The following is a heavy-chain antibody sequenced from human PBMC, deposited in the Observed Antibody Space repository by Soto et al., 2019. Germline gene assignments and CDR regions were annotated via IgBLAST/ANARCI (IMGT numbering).Heavy chain of an antibody. CDR3: ARDGVLPSY. J-gene: IGHJ4*02. Sequence: GGSQSLSCSASGFTLSSYSMNWVRQAPGKGLEWVSSISSSSSYIYYADSVKGRFTISRDNAKNSLYLQMNSLRAEDTAVYYCARDGVLPSYWGQGTLVTVSS. CDR2: ISSSSSYI. CDR1: GFTLSSYS. D-gene: IGHD3-3*01. V-gene: IGHV3-21*01.